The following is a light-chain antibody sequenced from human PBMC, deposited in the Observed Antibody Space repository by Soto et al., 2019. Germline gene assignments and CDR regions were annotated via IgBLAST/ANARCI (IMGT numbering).Light chain of an antibody. CDR2: AAS. Sequence: DIQMTQSPSSLSASVGDRVAITCRASQTIAVYLNWYLQKPGRAPQLLIYAASKLQSGVPSRFIGSGSGTDFTLTISSLQADDSATYFCQQSYMTPRTFGQGTKVDIK. V-gene: IGKV1-39*01. CDR3: QQSYMTPRT. CDR1: QTIAVY. J-gene: IGKJ1*01.